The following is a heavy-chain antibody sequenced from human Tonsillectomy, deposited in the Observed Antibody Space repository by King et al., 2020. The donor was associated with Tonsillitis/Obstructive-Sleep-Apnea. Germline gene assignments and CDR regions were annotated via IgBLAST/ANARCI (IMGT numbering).Heavy chain of an antibody. CDR3: CSGYEWGEY. J-gene: IGHJ4*02. CDR1: GYTFTSYD. CDR2: LNPRTGET. D-gene: IGHD5-12*01. Sequence: VQLVESGAEVKPPGASVKVSCKASGYTFTSYDINWVRQAAGQGLEWMGWLNPRTGETGYAQKFRGRVTMTRNTSISTAYIQLNSLTSEDTAVYYCCSGYEWGEYWGQGTLVTVSS. V-gene: IGHV1-8*01.